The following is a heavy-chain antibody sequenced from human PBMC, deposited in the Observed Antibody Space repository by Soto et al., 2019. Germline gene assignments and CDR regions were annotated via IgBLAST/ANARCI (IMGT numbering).Heavy chain of an antibody. Sequence: VQLLESGAEVKKPGASVKVSCKASGYTFTSYDINWVRQATGQGLEWMGWMNPNSGNTGYAQKFQGRVTMTRNTSISTAYMELSSLRSEDTAVYYCARGLGYDFWSGWRGYYYGMDVWGQGTTVTVSS. V-gene: IGHV1-8*01. CDR3: ARGLGYDFWSGWRGYYYGMDV. CDR1: GYTFTSYD. D-gene: IGHD3-3*01. J-gene: IGHJ6*02. CDR2: MNPNSGNT.